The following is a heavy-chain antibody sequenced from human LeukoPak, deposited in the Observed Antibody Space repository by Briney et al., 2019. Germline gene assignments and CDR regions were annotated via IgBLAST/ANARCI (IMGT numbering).Heavy chain of an antibody. CDR1: GGSISSGSYY. Sequence: SETLSLTCTVSGGSISSGSYYWSWIRQPAGKGLEWIGRIYTSGSTNYNPSLKSRVTISVDTSKNQFSLRLSSVTAADTAVYYCARGCYSIEYWGQGTLVTVSS. CDR3: ARGCYSIEY. CDR2: IYTSGST. D-gene: IGHD4-11*01. V-gene: IGHV4-61*02. J-gene: IGHJ4*02.